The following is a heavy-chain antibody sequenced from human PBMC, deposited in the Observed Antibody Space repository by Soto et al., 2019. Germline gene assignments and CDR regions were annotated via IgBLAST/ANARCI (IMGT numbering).Heavy chain of an antibody. CDR2: TYYRYKWNT. J-gene: IGHJ4*02. Sequence: SQTLSLTCAISGDNVSSNSAAWNWIRQSPSRGLEWLGRTYYRYKWNTDYAVSVNSRITISPDTSKNQFSLQLKFVTPEDTGVYYCARDYYESGGYFDGWGQGNLVPVSS. CDR1: GDNVSSNSAA. D-gene: IGHD3-22*01. V-gene: IGHV6-1*01. CDR3: ARDYYESGGYFDG.